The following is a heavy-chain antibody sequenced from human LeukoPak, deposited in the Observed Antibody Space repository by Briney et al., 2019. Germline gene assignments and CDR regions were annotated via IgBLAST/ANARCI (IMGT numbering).Heavy chain of an antibody. Sequence: ASVKVSCKAYGYTFTSYYMHWVRQAPGQGLEWMGIINPSGGSTSYALKFQGRVTMTRDMSTSTVYMELSSLRSEDTAVYYCARTWGVYRNWFDPWGQGTLVTVSS. CDR3: ARTWGVYRNWFDP. CDR2: INPSGGST. D-gene: IGHD3-16*01. V-gene: IGHV1-46*01. J-gene: IGHJ5*02. CDR1: GYTFTSYY.